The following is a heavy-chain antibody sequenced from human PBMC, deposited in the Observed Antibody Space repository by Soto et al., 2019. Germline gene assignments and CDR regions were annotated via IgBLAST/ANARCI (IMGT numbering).Heavy chain of an antibody. D-gene: IGHD2-2*01. CDR3: ARHGDPFLDIVLVPAAIGSVVGYYYYGMDV. CDR2: IYPGDSDT. V-gene: IGHV5-51*01. J-gene: IGHJ6*02. CDR1: GYSFTSYW. Sequence: PGESLKISCKGSGYSFTSYWIGWVRQMPGKGLEWMGIIYPGDSDTRYSPSFQGQVTISADKSISTAYLQWSSLKASDTAMYYCARHGDPFLDIVLVPAAIGSVVGYYYYGMDVWGQGTTVTVSS.